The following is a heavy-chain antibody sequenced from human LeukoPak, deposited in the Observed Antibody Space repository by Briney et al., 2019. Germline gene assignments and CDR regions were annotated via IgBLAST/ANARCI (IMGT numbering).Heavy chain of an antibody. Sequence: PGGSLRLSCAASGFTFSSYWMHWVRQAPGKGLEWVSAISGSGGSTYYADSVKGRCTISRDNSKNTLYLQMNSLRAEDTAVYYCARGPSGYHNTGGQGTLVTVSS. CDR1: GFTFSSYW. D-gene: IGHD5-12*01. CDR2: ISGSGGST. V-gene: IGHV3-23*01. J-gene: IGHJ4*02. CDR3: ARGPSGYHNT.